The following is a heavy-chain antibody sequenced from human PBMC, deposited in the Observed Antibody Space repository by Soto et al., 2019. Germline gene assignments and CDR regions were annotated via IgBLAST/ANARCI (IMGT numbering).Heavy chain of an antibody. CDR1: GYSFTNYW. Sequence: GESLKISCKGSGYSFTNYWISWVRQIPWKGLEWMGIINPSGGSTSYAQKFQGRVTMTRDTSTSTVYMELSSLRSEDTAVYYCARDQSEAITIFGAQTPSFDYWGQGTLVTVSS. J-gene: IGHJ4*02. CDR3: ARDQSEAITIFGAQTPSFDY. V-gene: IGHV1-46*03. CDR2: INPSGGST. D-gene: IGHD3-3*01.